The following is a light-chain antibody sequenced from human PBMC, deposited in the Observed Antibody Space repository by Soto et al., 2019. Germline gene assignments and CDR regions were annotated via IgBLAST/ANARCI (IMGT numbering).Light chain of an antibody. CDR3: QQYKSYPWT. J-gene: IGKJ1*01. V-gene: IGKV1-5*03. CDR1: QSISSW. CDR2: KAS. Sequence: DIQMTQSPSTLSASVGDRVTITCRASQSISSWLAWYQQKPGTAPKLLIYKASSLESGVPSRFSGSGSGTEFTLTISSLQPDDFATYYCQQYKSYPWTFGQGIKVEIK.